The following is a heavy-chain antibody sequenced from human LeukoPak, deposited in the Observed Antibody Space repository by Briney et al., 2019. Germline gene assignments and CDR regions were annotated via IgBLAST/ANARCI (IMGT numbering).Heavy chain of an antibody. V-gene: IGHV3-23*01. J-gene: IGHJ4*02. CDR2: ISGRGGST. Sequence: GGSLRLSCAACGFTFSSHAMSGVRQAPGKGLEWVSAISGRGGSTYYADSVKGRFTISRDNSENTLYLQMNSLIAADTAIYYCAKDPYSNPLNFDYWGQGTLVTVSS. CDR3: AKDPYSNPLNFDY. CDR1: GFTFSSHA. D-gene: IGHD4-11*01.